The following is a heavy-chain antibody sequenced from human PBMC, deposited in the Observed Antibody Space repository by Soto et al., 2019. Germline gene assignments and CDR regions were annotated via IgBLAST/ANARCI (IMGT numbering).Heavy chain of an antibody. D-gene: IGHD2-15*01. CDR2: ISGSGGST. V-gene: IGHV3-23*01. J-gene: IGHJ4*02. CDR3: AKGPGRFDY. Sequence: AGCLRICRAASRYTFSIYALSWVRQAPGKGLEWVSAISGSGGSTYYADSVKGRFTISRDNSKNTLYLQMNSLRAEDTAVYYCAKGPGRFDYWGQGTPVPGSS. CDR1: RYTFSIYA.